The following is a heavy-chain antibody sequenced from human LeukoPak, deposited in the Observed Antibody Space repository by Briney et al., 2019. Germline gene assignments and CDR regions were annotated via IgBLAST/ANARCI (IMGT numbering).Heavy chain of an antibody. CDR3: ARGEYENYYYYGMDV. Sequence: PGGSLRLSCASSGVTFSNYAIHWVRQAPGKGLEYVSCISSNGGSTYYANSVKGRFTISRDNSKNTLYLQMGSLRAEDMAVYYCARGEYENYYYYGMDVWGQGTTVTVSS. CDR1: GVTFSNYA. V-gene: IGHV3-64*01. CDR2: ISSNGGST. D-gene: IGHD2-2*01. J-gene: IGHJ6*02.